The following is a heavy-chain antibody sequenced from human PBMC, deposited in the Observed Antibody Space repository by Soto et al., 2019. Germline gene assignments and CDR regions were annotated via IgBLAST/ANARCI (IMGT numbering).Heavy chain of an antibody. CDR1: GYTFTGHY. CDR3: GRGRSGQIVVFY. CDR2: IGPESGAT. Sequence: ASVKVSCKASGYTFTGHYIQWVRQAPEQGPEWMGEIGPESGATRYAQKFQGRVTMTMDTSITTVYMELNNLRPDDTAVYYCGRGRSGQIVVFYWGQGTPVTVSS. V-gene: IGHV1-2*02. D-gene: IGHD1-26*01. J-gene: IGHJ4*02.